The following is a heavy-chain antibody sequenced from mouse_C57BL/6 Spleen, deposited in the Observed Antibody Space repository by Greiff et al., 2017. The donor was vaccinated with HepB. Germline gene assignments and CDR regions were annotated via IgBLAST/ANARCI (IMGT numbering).Heavy chain of an antibody. CDR1: GYTFTSYW. Sequence: QVQLKQPGAELVMPGASVKLSCKASGYTFTSYWMHWVKQRPGQGLEWIGEIDPSDSYTNYNQKFKGKSTLTVDKSSSTAYMQLSSLTSEDSAVYYCARGSTTVVAYYVDYWGQGTTLTVSS. D-gene: IGHD1-1*01. CDR3: ARGSTTVVAYYVDY. CDR2: IDPSDSYT. V-gene: IGHV1-69*01. J-gene: IGHJ2*01.